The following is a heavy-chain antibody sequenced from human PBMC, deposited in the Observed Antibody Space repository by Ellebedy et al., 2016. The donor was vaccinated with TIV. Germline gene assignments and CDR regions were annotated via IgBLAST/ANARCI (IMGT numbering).Heavy chain of an antibody. CDR1: GGSISNYL. CDR3: ARDIYCSSSTCHYETSYFDY. J-gene: IGHJ4*02. CDR2: ISSSGNT. V-gene: IGHV4-4*07. Sequence: SETLSLXXTVSGGSISNYLWTWIRQPAGKGLEWIGRISSSGNTNYKSSLKSRVTMSVDTSKNHFSLRLNSVTAADTAVYYCARDIYCSSSTCHYETSYFDYWGQGMLVAISS. D-gene: IGHD2-2*01.